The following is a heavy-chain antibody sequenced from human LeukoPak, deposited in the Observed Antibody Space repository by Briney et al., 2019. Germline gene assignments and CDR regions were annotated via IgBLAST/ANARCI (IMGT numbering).Heavy chain of an antibody. J-gene: IGHJ4*02. CDR3: ARVIHDSSGYYYDY. CDR2: IYYSGST. D-gene: IGHD3-22*01. Sequence: SETLSLTCTVSGGSLSSYYWSWLRQPPGKGLEWIGYIYYSGSTNYNPSLKSRVTISVDTSKNQFSLKLSSVTAADTAVYYCARVIHDSSGYYYDYWGQGTLVTVSS. CDR1: GGSLSSYY. V-gene: IGHV4-59*01.